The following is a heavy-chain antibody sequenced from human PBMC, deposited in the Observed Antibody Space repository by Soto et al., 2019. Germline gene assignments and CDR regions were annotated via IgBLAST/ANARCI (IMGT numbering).Heavy chain of an antibody. Sequence: GGSLRLSCAASGFTFRSFTMNWVRQAPGKGLEWVSTISSNSAYIYYTAALRGRFTISRDNAKNSLHLQMNSLRAEDTAVYYCTRDASRDSSARGWFDPWGQGTLVTAPQ. CDR1: GFTFRSFT. V-gene: IGHV3-21*01. D-gene: IGHD6-13*01. J-gene: IGHJ5*02. CDR3: TRDASRDSSARGWFDP. CDR2: ISSNSAYI.